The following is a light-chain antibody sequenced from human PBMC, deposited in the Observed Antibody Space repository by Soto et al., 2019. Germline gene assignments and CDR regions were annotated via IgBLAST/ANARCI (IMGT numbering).Light chain of an antibody. CDR2: DAS. J-gene: IGKJ4*01. V-gene: IGKV3-11*01. CDR1: QSVSSF. Sequence: EIVLTQSPATLSLSPGERAALSWRASQSVSSFLAWYQQKPGQAPRLLIYDASKRATGIPARFSGSGSGTDFTLTISSLQPEDFAVYFCQQRSNWPSTFGGGTKVEI. CDR3: QQRSNWPST.